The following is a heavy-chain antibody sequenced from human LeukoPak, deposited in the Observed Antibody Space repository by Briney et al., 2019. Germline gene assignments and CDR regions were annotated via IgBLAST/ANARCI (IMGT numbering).Heavy chain of an antibody. CDR2: ISWNSGSI. CDR3: AKDRDSAWFGGIDY. CDR1: GFTFDDYA. Sequence: PGGSLRLSCAASGFTFDDYAMHWVRQAPGKGLGWVSGISWNSGSIGYADSVKGRFTVSRDNAKNSLYLQMNTLIPGDTALYYCAKDRDSAWFGGIDYWGQGTLVSVSS. J-gene: IGHJ4*02. V-gene: IGHV3-9*01. D-gene: IGHD3-10*01.